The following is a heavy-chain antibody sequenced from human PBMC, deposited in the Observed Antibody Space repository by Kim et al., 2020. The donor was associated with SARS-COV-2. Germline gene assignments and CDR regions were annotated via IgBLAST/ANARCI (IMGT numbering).Heavy chain of an antibody. CDR3: ARIAAAGLYYYYGMDV. CDR1: GFTFSSYA. CDR2: ISYDGSNK. Sequence: GGSLRLSCAASGFTFSSYAMHWVRQAPGKGLEWVAVISYDGSNKYYADSVKGRFTISRDNSKNTLYLQMNSLRAEDTAVYYCARIAAAGLYYYYGMDVWGQGTTVTVSS. V-gene: IGHV3-30*04. J-gene: IGHJ6*02. D-gene: IGHD6-13*01.